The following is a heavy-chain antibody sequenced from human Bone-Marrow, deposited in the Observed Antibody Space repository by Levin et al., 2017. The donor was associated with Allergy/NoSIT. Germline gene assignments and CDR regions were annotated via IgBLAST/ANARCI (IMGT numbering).Heavy chain of an antibody. CDR1: GFSLSTSGVG. CDR3: AHRRLYGSSWNEGYFDY. CDR2: IYWDDDK. Sequence: ESGPTLVKPTQPLTLTCTFSGFSLSTSGVGVAWIRQPPGKTLEWLVFIYWDDDKRYSPSLRSRLTITKDTPNDQVVLTMTNMDPMDTATYYCAHRRLYGSSWNEGYFDYWGQGILVTVSS. J-gene: IGHJ4*02. V-gene: IGHV2-5*02. D-gene: IGHD6-13*01.